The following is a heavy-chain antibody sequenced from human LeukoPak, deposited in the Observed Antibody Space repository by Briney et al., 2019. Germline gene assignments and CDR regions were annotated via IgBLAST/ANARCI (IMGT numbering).Heavy chain of an antibody. Sequence: EGSLRLSCAASGFTFSSYGMHWVRQAPGKGLEWVAVISYDGNNKYYADSVKGRFTISRDNSKNTLYLQMNSLRAEDMAVYYCARVLDSGHWHMGLWGQGTLVTVSS. J-gene: IGHJ4*02. V-gene: IGHV3-30*03. CDR1: GFTFSSYG. CDR3: ARVLDSGHWHMGL. CDR2: ISYDGNNK. D-gene: IGHD3-22*01.